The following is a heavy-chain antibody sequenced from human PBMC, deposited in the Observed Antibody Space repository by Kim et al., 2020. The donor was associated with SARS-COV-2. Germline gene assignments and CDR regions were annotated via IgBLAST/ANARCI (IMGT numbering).Heavy chain of an antibody. Sequence: GGSLRLSCAASGFTFSSYAMSWVRQAPGKGLEWVSAISGSGGSTYYADSVKGRFTISRDNSKNTLYLQMNSLRAEDTAVYYCAKGYCSGGSCYDAFDIWGQGTMVTVSS. CDR2: ISGSGGST. CDR1: GFTFSSYA. J-gene: IGHJ3*02. V-gene: IGHV3-23*01. D-gene: IGHD2-15*01. CDR3: AKGYCSGGSCYDAFDI.